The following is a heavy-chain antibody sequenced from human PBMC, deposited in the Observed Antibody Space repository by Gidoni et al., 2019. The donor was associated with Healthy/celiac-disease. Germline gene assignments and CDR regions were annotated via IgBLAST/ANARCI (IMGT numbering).Heavy chain of an antibody. CDR2: ISGSGGST. CDR1: GFTSSSHA. V-gene: IGHV3-23*01. CDR3: AKDLTVYYYDSSGYYPFDY. Sequence: EVQLLESGGGLVQPGGSLRLSCAASGFTSSSHALSWVRQAPGKGLEWVSAISGSGGSTYYADSVKGQFTISRDNSKNTLYLQMNSLRAEDTAVYYCAKDLTVYYYDSSGYYPFDYWGQGTLVTVSS. D-gene: IGHD3-22*01. J-gene: IGHJ4*02.